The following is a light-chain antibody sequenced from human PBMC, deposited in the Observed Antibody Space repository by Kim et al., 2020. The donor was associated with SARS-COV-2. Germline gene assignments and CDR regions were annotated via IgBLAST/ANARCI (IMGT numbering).Light chain of an antibody. CDR3: QAWDNTWV. J-gene: IGLJ3*02. CDR1: KLGDKY. V-gene: IGLV3-1*01. Sequence: SYELTQPPSVSVSSGQTVTITCSGDKLGDKYSSWYQQQPGQAPVLVIYQDTKRPSGIPERFAGSNSGNTATLTISGAQAMDEADYYCQAWDNTWVFGGGT. CDR2: QDT.